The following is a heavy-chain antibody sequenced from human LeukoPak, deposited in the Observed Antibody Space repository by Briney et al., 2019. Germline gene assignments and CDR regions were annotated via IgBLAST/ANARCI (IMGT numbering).Heavy chain of an antibody. V-gene: IGHV7-4-1*02. CDR1: GYTFTSYA. CDR2: INTNTGNP. Sequence: GASVKVSCKTSGYTFTSYAMNWVRQAPGQGLEWMGWINTNTGNPTYARGFTGRSVFSLDTSVSTAYLQISSLKAEDTAVYYCAKSNNGGYFFGVGFDYWGQGTLVTVSS. J-gene: IGHJ4*02. D-gene: IGHD3-16*01. CDR3: AKSNNGGYFFGVGFDY.